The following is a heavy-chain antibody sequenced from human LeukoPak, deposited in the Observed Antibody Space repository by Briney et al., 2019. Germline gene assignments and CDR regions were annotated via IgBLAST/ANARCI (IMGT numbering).Heavy chain of an antibody. Sequence: SETLSLTCSFSGDSLRSYSWSWVRQPPGRGLEWIGYIYWSGTTTYNPALKSRITMSLDESKNQFSLKLTSVTAADTAIYYCAGDYTLGSYRFDYWGQGTLVTVSS. J-gene: IGHJ4*02. V-gene: IGHV4-59*12. CDR3: AGDYTLGSYRFDY. D-gene: IGHD3-10*01. CDR1: GDSLRSYS. CDR2: IYWSGTT.